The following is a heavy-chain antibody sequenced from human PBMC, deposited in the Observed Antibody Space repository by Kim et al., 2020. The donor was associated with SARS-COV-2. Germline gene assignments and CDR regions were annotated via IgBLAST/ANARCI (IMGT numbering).Heavy chain of an antibody. CDR1: GFTFSSYA. V-gene: IGHV3-30*04. CDR2: ISYDGSNK. CDR3: AREVASSSCRYFDY. Sequence: GGSLRLSCAASGFTFSSYAMHWVRQAPGKGLEWVAVISYDGSNKYYADSVKGRFTISRDNSKNTLYLQMNSLRAEDTAVYYCAREVASSSCRYFDYWGQGTLVTVSS. D-gene: IGHD6-13*01. J-gene: IGHJ4*02.